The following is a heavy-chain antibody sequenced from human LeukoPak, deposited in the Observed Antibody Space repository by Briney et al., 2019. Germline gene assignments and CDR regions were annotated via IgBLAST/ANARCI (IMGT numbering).Heavy chain of an antibody. D-gene: IGHD1-26*01. Sequence: GGSLRLSCAASGFAFDDYSVTWVRQTPGKGLEWISSISSGGRYIFYADSVKGRFTISRDNAKNSLFLRMTSLSAENTAVYYCARDPTPRWELLPYFDYWGQGARVTVSS. CDR1: GFAFDDYS. V-gene: IGHV3-21*01. CDR3: ARDPTPRWELLPYFDY. J-gene: IGHJ4*02. CDR2: ISSGGRYI.